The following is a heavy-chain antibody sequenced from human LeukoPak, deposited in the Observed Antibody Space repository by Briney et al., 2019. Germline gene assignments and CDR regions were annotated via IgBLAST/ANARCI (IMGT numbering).Heavy chain of an antibody. V-gene: IGHV4-39*07. CDR2: INHSGST. Sequence: SETLSLTCTVSGGSISSGSYYWSWIRQPPGKGLEWIGEINHSGSTNNNPSLKSRVTISVDTSKNQFSLKLSSVTAADTAVYYCARGGGGMRIYGKNWFDPWGQGTLVTVSS. CDR3: ARGGGGMRIYGKNWFDP. CDR1: GGSISSGSYY. D-gene: IGHD3-16*01. J-gene: IGHJ5*02.